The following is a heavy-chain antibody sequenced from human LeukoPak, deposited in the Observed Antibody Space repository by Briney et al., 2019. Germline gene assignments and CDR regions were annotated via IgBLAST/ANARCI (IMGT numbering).Heavy chain of an antibody. CDR1: GGTFSSYA. J-gene: IGHJ4*02. D-gene: IGHD3-22*01. V-gene: IGHV1-69*05. CDR3: ARDTYYDSSGYYSTGDFDY. Sequence: GSSVKVSCKASGGTFSSYAISWVRQAPGQGLEWMGGIIPIFGTANYAQKLQGRVTMTTDTSTSTAYMELRSLRSDDTAVYYCARDTYYDSSGYYSTGDFDYWGQGTLVTVSS. CDR2: IIPIFGTA.